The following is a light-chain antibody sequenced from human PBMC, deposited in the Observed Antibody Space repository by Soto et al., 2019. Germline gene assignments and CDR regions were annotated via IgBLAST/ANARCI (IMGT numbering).Light chain of an antibody. CDR2: GAS. Sequence: EIVMTQSPATLSLSPGERATLSCRASQSVNSNLAWYQHKPGQAPRLLIYGASTRATGIPARFSGSGSGTEFTLTISSLQSQDFAVYYCQQYDNWPPRTFGQGTKVEIK. CDR3: QQYDNWPPRT. J-gene: IGKJ1*01. CDR1: QSVNSN. V-gene: IGKV3-15*01.